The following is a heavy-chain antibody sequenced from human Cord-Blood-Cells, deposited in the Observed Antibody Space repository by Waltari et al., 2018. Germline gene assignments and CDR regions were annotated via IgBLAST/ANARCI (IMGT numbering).Heavy chain of an antibody. D-gene: IGHD7-27*01. CDR1: GYPLTALS. CDR2: FDPEDGET. Sequence: QVQLVQSGAEVKKPGASVKVTCKVAGYPLTALSIHWLRQAPGKGLEWTGGFDPEDGETIYAQKFQGRVTMTEDTSTDTAYMELSSLRSEDTAVYYCATRANWGYWYFDLWGRGTLVTVSS. J-gene: IGHJ2*01. V-gene: IGHV1-24*01. CDR3: ATRANWGYWYFDL.